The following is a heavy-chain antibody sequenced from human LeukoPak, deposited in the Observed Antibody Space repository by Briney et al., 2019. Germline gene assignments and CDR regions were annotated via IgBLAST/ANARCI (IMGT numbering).Heavy chain of an antibody. J-gene: IGHJ4*02. CDR2: IWYDGSNK. CDR3: ARDKAMAPFFFDY. CDR1: GFTFSSYG. Sequence: GSLRLSCAASGFTFSSYGMHWVRQAPGKGLEWVAVIWYDGSNKYYADSVKGRFTISRDNSKNTLYLQMNSLRAEDTAVYYCARDKAMAPFFFDYWGQGTLVTVSS. V-gene: IGHV3-33*01. D-gene: IGHD5-18*01.